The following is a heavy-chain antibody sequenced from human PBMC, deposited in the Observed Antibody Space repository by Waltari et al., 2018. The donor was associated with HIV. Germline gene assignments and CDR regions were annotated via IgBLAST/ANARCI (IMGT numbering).Heavy chain of an antibody. CDR3: AREGYHIAAAGPFDY. J-gene: IGHJ4*02. D-gene: IGHD6-13*01. Sequence: QVQLVESGGGVVQPGRSLRLSCAASGFTFSSYAMHWVRQAPGKGLEWVAVISYDGSNKYYADSVKGRFTISRDNSKNTLYLQMNSLRAEDTAVYYCAREGYHIAAAGPFDYWGQGTLVTVSS. CDR2: ISYDGSNK. CDR1: GFTFSSYA. V-gene: IGHV3-30*04.